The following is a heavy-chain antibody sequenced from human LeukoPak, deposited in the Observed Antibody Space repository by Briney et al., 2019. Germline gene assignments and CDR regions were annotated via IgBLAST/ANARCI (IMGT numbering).Heavy chain of an antibody. CDR1: GFTFNSYS. CDR3: AKVQSDIVGAVFFAFDV. D-gene: IGHD1-26*01. V-gene: IGHV3-21*06. Sequence: PGGSLRLSCGGSGFTFNSYSMNWVRQAPGKWLEWVASIIGSGTEMFYADSLKGRFTISRDNSKNSLYLQMNSLRVEDTGVYYCAKVQSDIVGAVFFAFDVWGQGTMVSVSS. CDR2: IIGSGTEM. J-gene: IGHJ3*01.